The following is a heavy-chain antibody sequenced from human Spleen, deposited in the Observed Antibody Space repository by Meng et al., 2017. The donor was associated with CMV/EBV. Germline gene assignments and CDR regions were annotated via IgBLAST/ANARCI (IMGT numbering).Heavy chain of an antibody. V-gene: IGHV4-34*01. J-gene: IGHJ4*02. CDR2: INHSGST. CDR1: GGSFSGYY. CDR3: ARSGRFDY. Sequence: VQLPQWGAGLLKPSETLSLTCAVYGGSFSGYYWSWIRQPPGKGLEWIGEINHSGSTNYNPSLKSRVTISVDTSKNQFSLKLSSVTAADTAVYYCARSGRFDYWGQGTLVTVSS. D-gene: IGHD1-14*01.